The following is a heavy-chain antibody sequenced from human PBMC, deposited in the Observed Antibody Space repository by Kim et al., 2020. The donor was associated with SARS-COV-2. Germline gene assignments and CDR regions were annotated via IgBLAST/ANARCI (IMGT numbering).Heavy chain of an antibody. D-gene: IGHD1-26*01. CDR3: ARRGGWDIPGDY. J-gene: IGHJ4*02. V-gene: IGHV1-46*01. Sequence: SYAQKFQGGVTMTKDTSTSTVYMELSSLRSEDTAVYYCARRGGWDIPGDYWGQGTLVTVSS.